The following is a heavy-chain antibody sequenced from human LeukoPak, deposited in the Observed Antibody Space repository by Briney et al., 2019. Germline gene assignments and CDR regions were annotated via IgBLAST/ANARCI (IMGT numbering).Heavy chain of an antibody. V-gene: IGHV3-48*03. D-gene: IGHD3-10*01. CDR1: GFTFSSYE. Sequence: GGSLRLSCTASGFTFSSYEMNWVRQAPGKGLEWVSYISSSGSTIYYADSVKGRFTISRDNAKNSLYLQMNSLRAEDTAVYYCAILQSGSPNFNFDYWGQGTLVTVSS. J-gene: IGHJ4*02. CDR2: ISSSGSTI. CDR3: AILQSGSPNFNFDY.